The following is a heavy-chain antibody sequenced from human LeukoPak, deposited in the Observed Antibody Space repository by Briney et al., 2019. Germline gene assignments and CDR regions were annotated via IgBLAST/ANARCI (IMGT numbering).Heavy chain of an antibody. V-gene: IGHV1-69*05. CDR2: SIPIFGTA. D-gene: IGHD6-13*01. CDR1: GGTFSSYA. CDR3: AREAQQLDPYYYYMDV. J-gene: IGHJ6*03. Sequence: ASVKVSCTTSGGTFSSYAISWVRQAPGQGLEWMVGSIPIFGTANYAQKFQGRVTITTDESTSTAYMELSSLRSEDTAVYYCAREAQQLDPYYYYMDVWGKGTTVTVSS.